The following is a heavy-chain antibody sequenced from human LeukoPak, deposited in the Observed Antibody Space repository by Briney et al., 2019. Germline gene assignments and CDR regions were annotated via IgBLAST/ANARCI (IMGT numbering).Heavy chain of an antibody. J-gene: IGHJ4*02. D-gene: IGHD4-17*01. V-gene: IGHV1-18*04. CDR2: ISAYNGNT. CDR1: RYTDPRYG. CDR3: ARDYCHYGGGFDY. Sequence: SVKVSRKSSRYTDPRYGISWVRQAPGQELEWMGWISAYNGNTNYAQKLQGRVTMTTDTSTSTAYMELRSLRSDDTAVYYCARDYCHYGGGFDYWGQGTLVTVSS.